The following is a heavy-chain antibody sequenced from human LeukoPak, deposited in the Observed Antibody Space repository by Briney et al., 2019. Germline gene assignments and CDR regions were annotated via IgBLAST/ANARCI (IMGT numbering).Heavy chain of an antibody. CDR3: AKDPLSTLMVSPTFDY. CDR2: ISGSGDDT. Sequence: LAGGSLRLSCVVSGFPFSSYAMSWVRQAPGKGLEWVSGISGSGDDTYYAASVKGRFIVSRDTSKNTLYLQMNSLRAEDTAVYYCAKDPLSTLMVSPTFDYWGQGTLVTVSS. J-gene: IGHJ4*02. D-gene: IGHD3-10*01. V-gene: IGHV3-23*01. CDR1: GFPFSSYA.